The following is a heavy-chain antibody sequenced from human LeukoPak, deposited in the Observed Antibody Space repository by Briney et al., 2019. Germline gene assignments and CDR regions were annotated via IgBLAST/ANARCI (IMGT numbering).Heavy chain of an antibody. D-gene: IGHD4-17*01. J-gene: IGHJ4*02. CDR2: ISSSSSYI. CDR1: GFTFSTYG. V-gene: IGHV3-21*01. Sequence: GGSLRLSCAASGFTFSTYGMSWVRQAPGKGLEWVSSISSSSSYIYYADSVKGRFTISRDNAKNSLYLQMNSLRAEDTAVYYCATPGEDYGDFSFDYWGQGTLVTVSS. CDR3: ATPGEDYGDFSFDY.